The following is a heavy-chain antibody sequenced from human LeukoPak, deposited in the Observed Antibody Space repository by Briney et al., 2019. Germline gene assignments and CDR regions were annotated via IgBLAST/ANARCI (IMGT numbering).Heavy chain of an antibody. CDR2: ISWNSGSI. CDR3: AKDNRRHYTSGPNPDSLH. CDR1: GFIFNNYA. J-gene: IGHJ4*02. V-gene: IGHV3-9*01. D-gene: IGHD6-19*01. Sequence: GGSLRLSCAGSGFIFNNYAMHWVRQPPGKGLEWVSGISWNSGSIDYADSVKGRFTISRDNAKNSLYLQMNRLRVEDTAFYYCAKDNRRHYTSGPNPDSLHWGQGALVTVSS.